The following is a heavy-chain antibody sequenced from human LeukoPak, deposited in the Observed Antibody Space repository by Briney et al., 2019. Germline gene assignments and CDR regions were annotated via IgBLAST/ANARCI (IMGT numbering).Heavy chain of an antibody. Sequence: SETLSLTCTVSGGSISSTTYYWVWIRQPPGKVLDWIGSINYSGSTYYNPSLKSRVTISVDTSKNQFSLKLSSVTAADTAVYYCARVPSHFDYWGQGTLVTVSS. CDR1: GGSISSTTYY. V-gene: IGHV4-39*07. CDR2: INYSGST. J-gene: IGHJ4*02. CDR3: ARVPSHFDY.